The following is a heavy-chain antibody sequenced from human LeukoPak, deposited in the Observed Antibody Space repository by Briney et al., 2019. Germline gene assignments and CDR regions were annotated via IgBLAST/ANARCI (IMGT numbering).Heavy chain of an antibody. CDR1: RFTFRNYE. D-gene: IGHD3-9*01. Sequence: QPGGSLRLSCAASRFTFRNYEMNWVRQSPGKGLEWISYINSAGTSTFYADSVRGRFTISRDNAKNSLYLQMNSLRAEDTALYYCAKGPFDWLLYFDYWGQGTLVTVSS. CDR3: AKGPFDWLLYFDY. J-gene: IGHJ4*02. CDR2: INSAGTST. V-gene: IGHV3-48*03.